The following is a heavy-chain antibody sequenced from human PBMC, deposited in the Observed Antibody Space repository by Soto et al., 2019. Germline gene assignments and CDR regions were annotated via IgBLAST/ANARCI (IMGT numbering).Heavy chain of an antibody. V-gene: IGHV4-31*02. J-gene: IGHJ6*02. CDR3: ARSGGNSYYYGMDV. D-gene: IGHD3-10*01. Sequence: QVQLQESGPGLVKPSQTLSLTRSVSGGSISSGGYYWSWIRQPPGKGLEWIGYIYYSANTHYNPSLKGRVSISADTSKNQFSLNLSSVTAADTAVYYCARSGGNSYYYGMDVWGQGTTVTVSS. CDR2: IYYSANT. CDR1: GGSISSGGYY.